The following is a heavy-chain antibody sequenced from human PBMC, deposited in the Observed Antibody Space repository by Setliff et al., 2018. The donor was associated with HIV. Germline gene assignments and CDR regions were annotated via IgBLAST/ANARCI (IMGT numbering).Heavy chain of an antibody. Sequence: SETLSLTCTVSGGSISSYYWSWIRQPAGKGLEWIGRIYTSGSTNCNPSLKSRVTMSVDTSKNQFSLKLSSVTAADTAVYYCARLRHTYYYDSSYFDYWGQGTLVTVSS. D-gene: IGHD3-22*01. CDR1: GGSISSYY. V-gene: IGHV4-4*07. CDR2: IYTSGST. J-gene: IGHJ4*02. CDR3: ARLRHTYYYDSSYFDY.